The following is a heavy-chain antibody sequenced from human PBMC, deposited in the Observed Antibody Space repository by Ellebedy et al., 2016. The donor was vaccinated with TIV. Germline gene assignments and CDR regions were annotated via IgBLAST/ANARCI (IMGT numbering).Heavy chain of an antibody. Sequence: PGGSLRLSCAASGFTFSSYSMNWVRQAPGKGLEWVSSISSSSSYIYYADSVKGRFTISRDNAKNSLYLQMNSLRAEDTAVYYCARHSSGWYPYYFDYWGQGTLVTVSS. CDR1: GFTFSSYS. CDR2: ISSSSSYI. V-gene: IGHV3-21*04. J-gene: IGHJ4*02. D-gene: IGHD6-19*01. CDR3: ARHSSGWYPYYFDY.